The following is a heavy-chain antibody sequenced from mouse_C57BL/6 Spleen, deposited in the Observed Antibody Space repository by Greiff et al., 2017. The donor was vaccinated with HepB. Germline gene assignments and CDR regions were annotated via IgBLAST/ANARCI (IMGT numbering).Heavy chain of an antibody. V-gene: IGHV1-82*01. D-gene: IGHD1-1*02. CDR2: IYPGDGDT. CDR1: GYAFSSSW. CDR3: ARPLTMAPFAY. Sequence: QVQLQQSGPELVKPGASVKISCKASGYAFSSSWMNWVKQRPGKGLEWIGRIYPGDGDTNYNGKFKGKATLTADKSSSTAYMQLSSLTSEDSAVYFCARPLTMAPFAYWGQGTLVTVSA. J-gene: IGHJ3*01.